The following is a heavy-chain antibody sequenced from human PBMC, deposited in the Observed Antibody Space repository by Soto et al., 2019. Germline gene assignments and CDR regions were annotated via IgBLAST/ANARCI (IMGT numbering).Heavy chain of an antibody. CDR3: ARESSSSINPYYYYGMDV. CDR2: INPSGGST. CDR1: RYTFTSYY. Sequence: ASVKVSCKASRYTFTSYYMHWVRQAPGQGLEWMGIINPSGGSTSYAQKFQGRVTMTRDTSTSTVYMELSSLRSEDTAVYYCARESSSSINPYYYYGMDVWGQGTTVTVSS. J-gene: IGHJ6*02. D-gene: IGHD6-6*01. V-gene: IGHV1-46*01.